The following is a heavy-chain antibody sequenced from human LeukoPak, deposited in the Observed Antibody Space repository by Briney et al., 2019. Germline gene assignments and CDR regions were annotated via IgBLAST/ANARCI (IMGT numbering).Heavy chain of an antibody. CDR2: ISGSGGST. CDR1: GFTVSSSA. Sequence: GGSLRLSCAASGFTVSSSAMSWVRQAPGKGLEWVSAISGSGGSTYYADSVKGRFTISRDNSKNTLYLQMNSLRAEDTAVYYCAKDYSRDYSSSSFHYWGQGTLVTVSS. D-gene: IGHD6-6*01. CDR3: AKDYSRDYSSSSFHY. J-gene: IGHJ4*02. V-gene: IGHV3-23*01.